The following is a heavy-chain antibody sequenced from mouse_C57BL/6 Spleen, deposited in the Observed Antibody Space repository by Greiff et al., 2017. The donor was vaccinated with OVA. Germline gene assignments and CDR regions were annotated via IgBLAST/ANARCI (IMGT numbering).Heavy chain of an antibody. J-gene: IGHJ2*01. CDR3: APKRETAQVYFDY. D-gene: IGHD3-2*02. Sequence: VLLEESGAELVKPGASVKISCKASGYAFSSYWMNWVKQRPGKGLEWIGLIYPGDGDTNYNGKFKGKATLTADNSSSTAYMQLSSLNSEDSAVYFFAPKRETAQVYFDYWGQGTTLTVSS. V-gene: IGHV1-80*01. CDR1: GYAFSSYW. CDR2: IYPGDGDT.